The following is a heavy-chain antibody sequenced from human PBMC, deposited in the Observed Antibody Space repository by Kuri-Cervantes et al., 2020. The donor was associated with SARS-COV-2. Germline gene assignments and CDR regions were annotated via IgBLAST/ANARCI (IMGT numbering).Heavy chain of an antibody. CDR3: VAAILGVDTGYFQH. CDR1: GYSISSGGYS. J-gene: IGHJ1*01. Sequence: SCAVSGYSISSGGYSWSWIRQPPGKGLEWIGSIYQAGSTFYNPSLKSRASMSLDRSKNQYSLNLSSVTAADTAVYYCVAAILGVDTGYFQHWGQGTLVTVSS. CDR2: IYQAGST. D-gene: IGHD3-3*01. V-gene: IGHV4-30-2*01.